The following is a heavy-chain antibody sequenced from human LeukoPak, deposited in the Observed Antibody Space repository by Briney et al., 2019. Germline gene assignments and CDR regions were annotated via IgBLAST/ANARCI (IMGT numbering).Heavy chain of an antibody. D-gene: IGHD6-6*01. CDR2: IYSGGAT. CDR3: ARSSSN. Sequence: GGSLRLSCAGCGFTVSSNYMSWVRQAPGKGLEWVSVIYSGGATYYADSVKGRFTISRDNSKNTLYLQMNSLSAEDTAVYYCARSSSNWGQGTLVTVSS. V-gene: IGHV3-66*01. CDR1: GFTVSSNY. J-gene: IGHJ4*02.